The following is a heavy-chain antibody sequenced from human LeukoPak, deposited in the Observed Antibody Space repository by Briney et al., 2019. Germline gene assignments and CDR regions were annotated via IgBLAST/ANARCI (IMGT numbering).Heavy chain of an antibody. CDR2: INHSGST. CDR1: GGSFSGYY. V-gene: IGHV4-34*01. CDR3: ARIRRDGYNSYFDY. Sequence: SETLSLTCAVYGGSFSGYYWSWIRQPPGKGLEWIGEINHSGSTNYNPSLKSRVTMSVDTSKNQFSLKLSSVTAADTAVYYCARIRRDGYNSYFDYWGQGTLVTVSS. D-gene: IGHD5-24*01. J-gene: IGHJ4*02.